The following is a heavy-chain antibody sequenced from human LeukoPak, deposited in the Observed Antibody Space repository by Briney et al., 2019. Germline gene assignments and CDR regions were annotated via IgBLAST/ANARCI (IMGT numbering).Heavy chain of an antibody. J-gene: IGHJ3*02. D-gene: IGHD1-26*01. CDR1: GFTFSDYY. CDR2: IYYSGST. Sequence: LRLSGAASGFTFSDYYMSWIRQPPGKGLEWIGYIYYSGSTNYNPSLKSRVTISVDTSKNQFSLKLSSVTAADTAVYYCARTVGALYDAFNIWGQGTMVTVSS. CDR3: ARTVGALYDAFNI. V-gene: IGHV4-59*08.